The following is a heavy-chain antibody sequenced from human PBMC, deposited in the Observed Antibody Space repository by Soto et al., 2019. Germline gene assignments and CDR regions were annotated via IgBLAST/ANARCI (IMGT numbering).Heavy chain of an antibody. Sequence: GASVKVSCKASGYTFTGYYMHWVRQAPGQGLEWMGWINPNSGGTNYAQKFQGWVTMTRDTSISTAYMELSRLRSDDTAVYYCARDYYYGSGSKDSHYYYYYGMDVWGQGTTVTVSS. CDR1: GYTFTGYY. CDR2: INPNSGGT. V-gene: IGHV1-2*04. D-gene: IGHD3-10*01. J-gene: IGHJ6*02. CDR3: ARDYYYGSGSKDSHYYYYYGMDV.